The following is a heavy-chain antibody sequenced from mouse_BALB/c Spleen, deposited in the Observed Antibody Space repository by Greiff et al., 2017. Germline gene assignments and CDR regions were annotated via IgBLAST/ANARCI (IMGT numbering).Heavy chain of an antibody. V-gene: IGHV1-15*01. CDR1: GYTFTDYE. CDR2: IDPETGGT. CDR3: TRSGRAY. Sequence: QVQLQQSGAELVRPGASVTLSCKASGYTFTDYEMHWVKQTPVHGLEWIGAIDPETGGTAYNQKFKGKATLTADKSSSTAYMELRSLTSEDSAVYYCTRSGRAYWGQGTLVTVSA. D-gene: IGHD3-1*01. J-gene: IGHJ3*01.